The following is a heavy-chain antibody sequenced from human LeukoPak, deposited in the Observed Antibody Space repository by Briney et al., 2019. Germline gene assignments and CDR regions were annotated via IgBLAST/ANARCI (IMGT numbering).Heavy chain of an antibody. J-gene: IGHJ5*02. CDR2: IYTSGST. Sequence: TSSETLSLTCTVSGNSFGDYYWSWIRQPAGKGLEWIGRIYTSGSTTYNPSLKSRVTMSVDTSKSQFSLNLMSVTAADTAVYYCTREGGCSSTSCYQPWFDPWGQGTLVTVSS. D-gene: IGHD2-2*01. CDR3: TREGGCSSTSCYQPWFDP. CDR1: GNSFGDYY. V-gene: IGHV4-4*07.